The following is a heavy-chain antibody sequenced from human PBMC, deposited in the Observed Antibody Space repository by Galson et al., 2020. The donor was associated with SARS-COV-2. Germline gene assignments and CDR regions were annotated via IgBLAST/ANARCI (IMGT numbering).Heavy chain of an antibody. V-gene: IGHV3-30*02. CDR3: AKDDSNGYYSGLFDY. Sequence: SVKGRFTISRDSSKSRLYLQMNSLRPADTAVYFCAKDDSNGYYSGLFDYWGPGTLVIVSS. D-gene: IGHD3-22*01. J-gene: IGHJ4*02.